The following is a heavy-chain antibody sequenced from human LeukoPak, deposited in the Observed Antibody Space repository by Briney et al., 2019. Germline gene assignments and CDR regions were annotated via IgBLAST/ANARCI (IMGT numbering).Heavy chain of an antibody. Sequence: GGSLRLSCAASGFTFSSYEMNWVSQAPGKGLEWVPYISSSGSTIYYADSVKGRFTISRDNAKDSLYLQMNSLRAEDTAVYYCARFGAEGSSGYYYPWYFDYWGQGTLVTVSS. D-gene: IGHD3-22*01. CDR2: ISSSGSTI. J-gene: IGHJ4*02. CDR3: ARFGAEGSSGYYYPWYFDY. CDR1: GFTFSSYE. V-gene: IGHV3-48*03.